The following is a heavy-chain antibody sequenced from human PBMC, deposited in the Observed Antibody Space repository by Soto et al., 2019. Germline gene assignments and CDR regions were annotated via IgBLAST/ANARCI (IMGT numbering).Heavy chain of an antibody. CDR1: GGTFSSYT. V-gene: IGHV1-69*02. CDR3: ARVELIKPQGFDY. Sequence: SVKVSCKASGGTFSSYTISWVRQAPGQGLEWMGRIIPILGIANYAQKFQGRVTITADKSTSTAYMELSSLRSEDTAVYYCARVELIKPQGFDYWGQGTLVTVSS. J-gene: IGHJ4*02. D-gene: IGHD3-16*01. CDR2: IIPILGIA.